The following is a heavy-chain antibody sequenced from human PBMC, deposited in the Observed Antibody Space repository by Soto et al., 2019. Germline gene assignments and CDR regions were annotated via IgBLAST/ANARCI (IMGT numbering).Heavy chain of an antibody. V-gene: IGHV5-51*01. J-gene: IGHJ4*02. CDR1: GYSFTSYW. CDR2: IYPGDSDT. Sequence: GESLKISCKGSGYSFTSYWIGWVRQMPGKGLEWMGIIYPGDSDTRYSPSFQGQVTISADTSASTAYMELSSLRSEDTAVYYCARGSGYYYWDDYWGQGTLVTVSS. D-gene: IGHD3-22*01. CDR3: ARGSGYYYWDDY.